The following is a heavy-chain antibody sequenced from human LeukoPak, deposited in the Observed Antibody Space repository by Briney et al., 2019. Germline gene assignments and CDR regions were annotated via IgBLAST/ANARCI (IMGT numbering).Heavy chain of an antibody. D-gene: IGHD4-17*01. CDR2: ISISGDRT. V-gene: IGHV3-23*01. J-gene: IGHJ4*02. Sequence: GGSLRLSCAASGFAFSSHAMTWVRQAPGKGLEWVWAISISGDRTYYAHSVKGRFTISRDNSKNTVYLQMNSLRAEDTAVYYCANEIRPNDYWGQGTLVTVSS. CDR3: ANEIRPNDY. CDR1: GFAFSSHA.